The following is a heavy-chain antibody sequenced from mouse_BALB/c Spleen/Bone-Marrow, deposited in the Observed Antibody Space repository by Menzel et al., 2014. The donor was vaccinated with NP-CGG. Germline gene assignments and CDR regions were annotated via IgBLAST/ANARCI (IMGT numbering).Heavy chain of an antibody. CDR3: ARSISHYYGSNWYFDV. CDR2: ISSGSSTI. Sequence: VQLQQSGGGLVQPGGSRKLSCAASGFTFSSFGMHWVRQAPEKGLEWVAYISSGSSTIYYADTVKGRFTISRDNPKNTLFLQMTSLRSEDTAMYYCARSISHYYGSNWYFDVWGAGTTVTVSS. J-gene: IGHJ1*01. CDR1: GFTFSSFG. D-gene: IGHD1-1*01. V-gene: IGHV5-17*02.